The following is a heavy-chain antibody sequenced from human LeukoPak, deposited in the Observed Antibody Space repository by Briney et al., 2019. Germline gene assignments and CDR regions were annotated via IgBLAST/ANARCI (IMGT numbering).Heavy chain of an antibody. CDR1: GGTFSSYA. CDR3: AIRLTSVGMAHNSPDY. J-gene: IGHJ4*02. Sequence: ASVKVSCKASGGTFSSYAISWVRQAPGQGLEWMGGIIPIFSTANYAQKFQGRVTITTDESTSTAYMELSSLRSEDTAVYCCAIRLTSVGMAHNSPDYWGQGTLVTVSS. D-gene: IGHD5-24*01. V-gene: IGHV1-69*05. CDR2: IIPIFSTA.